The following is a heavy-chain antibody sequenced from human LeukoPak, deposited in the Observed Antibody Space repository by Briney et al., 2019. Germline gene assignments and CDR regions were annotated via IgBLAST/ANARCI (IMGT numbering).Heavy chain of an antibody. D-gene: IGHD1-26*01. J-gene: IGHJ4*02. CDR1: GLTISSYW. Sequence: GGSLRLSCEVSGLTISSYWMTWVRQAPGKGLEWVATIKKDGSEKYYVDSVKGRFTVLRDNAKNSLYLQMNSLRAEDTAVYYCARREWELPYNDYWGQGTLVTVSS. V-gene: IGHV3-7*01. CDR2: IKKDGSEK. CDR3: ARREWELPYNDY.